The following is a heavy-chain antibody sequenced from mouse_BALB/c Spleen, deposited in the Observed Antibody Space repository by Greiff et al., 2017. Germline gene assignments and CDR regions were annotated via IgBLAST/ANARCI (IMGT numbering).Heavy chain of an antibody. Sequence: VQLQQSGAELAKPGASVKMSCKASGYTFTSYWMHWVKQRPGQGLEWIGYINPSTGYTEYNQKFKDKATLTADKSSSTAYMQLSSLTSEDSAVYYCARYYYEYDPGYLDDWGAGTTVTVSS. D-gene: IGHD2-4*01. CDR3: ARYYYEYDPGYLDD. CDR1: GYTFTSYW. CDR2: INPSTGYT. V-gene: IGHV1-7*01. J-gene: IGHJ1*01.